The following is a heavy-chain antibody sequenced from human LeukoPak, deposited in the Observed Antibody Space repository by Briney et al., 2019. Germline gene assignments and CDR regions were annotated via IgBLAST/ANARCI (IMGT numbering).Heavy chain of an antibody. CDR1: GGSFSGYY. D-gene: IGHD4-11*01. J-gene: IGHJ4*02. V-gene: IGHV4-34*01. Sequence: SETLSLTCAVYGGSFSGYYWSWIRQPPGKGLEWIGEINHSGSTNYNPSLKSRVTISVDTSKNQFSQKLSSVTAADTAVYYCARGSPYSKGNDYWGQGTLVTVSS. CDR2: INHSGST. CDR3: ARGSPYSKGNDY.